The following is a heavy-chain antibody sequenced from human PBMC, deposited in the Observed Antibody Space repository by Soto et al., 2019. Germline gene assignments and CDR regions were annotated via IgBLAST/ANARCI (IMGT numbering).Heavy chain of an antibody. CDR1: GDSVSSNISA. CDR2: TYYRFKWYN. V-gene: IGHV6-1*01. CDR3: ARDIDYSRSSVYGMGV. D-gene: IGHD6-6*01. Sequence: SQTLSLTCVISGDSVSSNISAWNWIRQSPSRGLELLGRTYYRFKWYNDYAVSVKSRITIKADPPKNQFSLQLNSVTPEDSAVYYCARDIDYSRSSVYGMGVWGQGTTVNVSS. J-gene: IGHJ6*02.